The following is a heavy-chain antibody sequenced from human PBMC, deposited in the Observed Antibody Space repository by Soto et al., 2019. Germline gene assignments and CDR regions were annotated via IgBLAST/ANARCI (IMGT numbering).Heavy chain of an antibody. CDR1: GGSFSGYY. CDR3: ARGPSGDKVHY. D-gene: IGHD7-27*01. J-gene: IGHJ4*02. CDR2: INHSGST. V-gene: IGHV4-34*01. Sequence: SETLSLTCAVHGGSFSGYYWTWIRQPPGTGLEWIGEINHSGSTNYNPSLKSRVTISLDTSKNHFSLTLSSVTAADTAVYYCARGPSGDKVHYWGQGALVTVSS.